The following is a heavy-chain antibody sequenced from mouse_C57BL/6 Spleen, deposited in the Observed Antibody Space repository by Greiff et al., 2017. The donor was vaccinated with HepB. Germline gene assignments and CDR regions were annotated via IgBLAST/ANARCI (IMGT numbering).Heavy chain of an antibody. J-gene: IGHJ3*01. CDR2: IYPGDGDT. D-gene: IGHD2-3*01. Sequence: QVQLQQSGPELVKPGASVKISCKASGYAFSSSWMNWVKQRPGKGLEWIGRIYPGDGDTNYNGKFKGKATLTADKSSSTAYMQLSSLTSEDSAVYFCARDGYPAWFAYWGQGTLGTVSA. CDR3: ARDGYPAWFAY. CDR1: GYAFSSSW. V-gene: IGHV1-82*01.